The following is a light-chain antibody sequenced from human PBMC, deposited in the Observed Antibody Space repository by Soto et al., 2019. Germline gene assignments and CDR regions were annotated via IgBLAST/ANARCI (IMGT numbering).Light chain of an antibody. CDR1: QSVSSY. J-gene: IGKJ5*01. Sequence: EIVLTQAPATVSLSPGERATLSWRASQSVSSYLAWYQQKPGQAPRLLIYDAFNRATGIPARFSGSGSGTDFTLTISSLEPADFAVYYCQQRSNWPITFGQGTRLEIK. CDR3: QQRSNWPIT. V-gene: IGKV3-11*01. CDR2: DAF.